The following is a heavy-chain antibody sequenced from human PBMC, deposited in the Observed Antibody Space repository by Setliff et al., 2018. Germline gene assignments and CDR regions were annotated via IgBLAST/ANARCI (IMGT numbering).Heavy chain of an antibody. V-gene: IGHV3-48*03. Sequence: PGESLKISCAASGFIFSSYEMNWVLQSPGQGLEWVTYIAKRGDTVYYAYSVNGRFTVSRENANSSLFLQRDSRRAEDTAVYYCARHLPRGVQIFGVAHRFGYWGQGTLVTVSS. CDR1: GFIFSSYE. D-gene: IGHD3-3*01. J-gene: IGHJ4*02. CDR2: IAKRGDTV. CDR3: ARHLPRGVQIFGVAHRFGY.